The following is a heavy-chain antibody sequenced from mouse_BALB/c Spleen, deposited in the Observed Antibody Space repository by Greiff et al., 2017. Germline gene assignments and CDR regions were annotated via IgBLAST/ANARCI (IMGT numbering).Heavy chain of an antibody. CDR1: GFTFSSYG. D-gene: IGHD4-1*01. CDR3: ARQLTGTDYYAMDY. V-gene: IGHV5-6*01. Sequence: DVQLVESGGDLVKPGGSLKLSCAASGFTFSSYGMSWVRQTPDKRLEWVATISSGGSYTYYPDSVKGRFTISRDNAKNTLYLQMSSLKSEDTAMYYCARQLTGTDYYAMDYWGQGTSVTVSS. J-gene: IGHJ4*01. CDR2: ISSGGSYT.